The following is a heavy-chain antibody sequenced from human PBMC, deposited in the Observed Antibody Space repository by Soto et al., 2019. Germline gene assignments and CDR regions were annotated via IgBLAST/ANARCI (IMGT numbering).Heavy chain of an antibody. V-gene: IGHV4-4*08. D-gene: IGHD5-18*01. J-gene: IGHJ4*02. CDR3: ASISFSYGRRTFDY. CDR1: VVAIGTYY. Sequence: LXLTCTVSVVAIGTYYWSWIRQPPGKELEFIGYVYFDGTSNYNPSLKSRVTISVDTSKNQFSLKLSPVTAADTAVYYCASISFSYGRRTFDYWGQGTLVTVSS. CDR2: VYFDGTS.